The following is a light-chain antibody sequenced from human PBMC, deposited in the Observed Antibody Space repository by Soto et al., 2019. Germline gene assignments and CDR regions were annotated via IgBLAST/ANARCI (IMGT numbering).Light chain of an antibody. V-gene: IGLV2-14*01. CDR2: DVS. Sequence: QSALTQPASVSGSPGQSITISCTGTSSDVCGYNYVSWYQQHPGKAPKLMIYDVSNRPSGVSNRFSGSKSGNTASLTISGLQAEDEAHYYCSSYTSSSTPYVVFGGGTQLTVL. CDR1: SSDVCGYNY. J-gene: IGLJ2*01. CDR3: SSYTSSSTPYVV.